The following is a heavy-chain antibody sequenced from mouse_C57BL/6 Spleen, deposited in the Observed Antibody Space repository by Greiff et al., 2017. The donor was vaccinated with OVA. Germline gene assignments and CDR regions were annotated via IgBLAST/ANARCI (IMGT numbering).Heavy chain of an antibody. D-gene: IGHD4-1*01. CDR3: ARGLGQGY. CDR1: GYSFTGYY. CDR2: INPSTGGT. Sequence: VQLKESGPELVKPGASVKISCKASGYSFTGYYMNWVKQSPEKSLEWIGEINPSTGGTTYNQKFKAKATLTVDKSSSTAYMQLKSLTSEDSAVYYCARGLGQGYWGQGTTLTVSS. V-gene: IGHV1-42*01. J-gene: IGHJ2*01.